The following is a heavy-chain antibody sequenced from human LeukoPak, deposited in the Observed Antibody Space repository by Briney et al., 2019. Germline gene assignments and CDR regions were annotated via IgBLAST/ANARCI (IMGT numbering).Heavy chain of an antibody. D-gene: IGHD3-3*01. CDR3: ARDTLYDVWRGSCPAFDY. CDR2: ISATGNTV. Sequence: GGSLRLSCAASGLTFSSYWMHWVRQAPGKGLEWVAYISATGNTVYYADSVKGRFTISRDNAKNTLYSEMNSLRAEDTAVYYCARDTLYDVWRGSCPAFDYWGLGNLVTVSS. V-gene: IGHV3-48*03. J-gene: IGHJ4*02. CDR1: GLTFSSYW.